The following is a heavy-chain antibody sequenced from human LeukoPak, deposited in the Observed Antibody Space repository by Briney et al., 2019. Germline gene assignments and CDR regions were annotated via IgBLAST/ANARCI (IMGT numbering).Heavy chain of an antibody. V-gene: IGHV1-18*01. CDR2: ISAYNGNT. D-gene: IGHD6-13*01. CDR1: GYTFTSYG. CDR3: ARSRTAAGSFVY. J-gene: IGHJ4*02. Sequence: ASVKVSCKASGYTFTSYGINWVRQAPGQGLEWMGWISAYNGNTNYAQKLQGRVTMTTDTSTSTAYMELRSLRSDATAVYYCARSRTAAGSFVYWGQGTLVTVSS.